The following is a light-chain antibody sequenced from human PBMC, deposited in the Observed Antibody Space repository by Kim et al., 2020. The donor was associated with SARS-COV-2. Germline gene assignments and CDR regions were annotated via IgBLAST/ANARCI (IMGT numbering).Light chain of an antibody. CDR3: QQYKSYSQT. Sequence: IQMTQSPSTLSASVGDRVTITCRASQSIANYLAWYQQKPGKAPNLLIYKASTLHSGVPSRFSGSGTGTEFTLTISSLQPDDSAIYYCQQYKSYSQTFGQGTKVDIK. CDR2: KAS. V-gene: IGKV1-5*03. J-gene: IGKJ1*01. CDR1: QSIANY.